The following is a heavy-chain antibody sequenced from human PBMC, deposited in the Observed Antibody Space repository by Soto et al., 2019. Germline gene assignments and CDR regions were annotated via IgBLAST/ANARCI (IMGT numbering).Heavy chain of an antibody. Sequence: EXLKISCKCSGYXFTSYLIIWVRHMPGKGLEFMGMIDPSYSYTNYSPSFQGHVTISADKSISTAYLQWSSMKASYTAMYYCARHHDYGDTGWFDPWGQGTLVTVSS. CDR2: IDPSYSYT. J-gene: IGHJ5*02. CDR1: GYXFTSYL. CDR3: ARHHDYGDTGWFDP. V-gene: IGHV5-10-1*01. D-gene: IGHD4-17*01.